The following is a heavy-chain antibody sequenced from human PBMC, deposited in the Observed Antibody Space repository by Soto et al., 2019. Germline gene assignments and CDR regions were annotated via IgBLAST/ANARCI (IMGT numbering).Heavy chain of an antibody. Sequence: SETLSLTCTVSGGSINSYWWSWIRQPAGKGLEWIGRVYSSGTTDYNPSLNSRATMSVETSKNQFSLKLSSVTAADTAVYYCAGDIASYAYGEGYWGQGIQVTVSS. V-gene: IGHV4-4*07. CDR3: AGDIASYAYGEGY. J-gene: IGHJ4*02. CDR2: VYSSGTT. CDR1: GGSINSYW. D-gene: IGHD3-10*01.